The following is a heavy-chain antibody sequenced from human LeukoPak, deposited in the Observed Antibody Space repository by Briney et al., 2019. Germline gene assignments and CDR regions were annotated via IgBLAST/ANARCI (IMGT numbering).Heavy chain of an antibody. D-gene: IGHD3-3*01. CDR2: INWNGGST. J-gene: IGHJ6*03. CDR1: GFTFDDYG. V-gene: IGHV3-20*04. Sequence: PGGSLRLSCAASGFTFDDYGMSWVRQAPGKGLEWVSGINWNGGSTGYADSVKGRFTISRDNAKNSLYLQMNSLRAEDTALYYCARLPWRGPDYYYYYMDVWGKGTTVTVSS. CDR3: ARLPWRGPDYYYYYMDV.